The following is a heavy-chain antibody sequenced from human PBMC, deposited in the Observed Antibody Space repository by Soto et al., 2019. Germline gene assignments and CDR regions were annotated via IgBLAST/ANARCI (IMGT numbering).Heavy chain of an antibody. J-gene: IGHJ4*02. D-gene: IGHD3-22*01. V-gene: IGHV3-49*03. CDR2: IRNKVYGRTT. CDR1: GFTFGDYS. Sequence: PGGSLRLSCAASGFTFGDYSMSWFRQAPGKGLEWVGFIRNKVYGRTTDYAASVKGRVIISRDDSKSIAYLQMSSLNNEDTAVYYCARKNSGYPVFDAWGQGTLVTVS. CDR3: ARKNSGYPVFDA.